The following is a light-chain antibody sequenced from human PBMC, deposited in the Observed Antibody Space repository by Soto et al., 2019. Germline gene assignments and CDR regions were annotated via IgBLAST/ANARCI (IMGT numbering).Light chain of an antibody. CDR3: QQYNNWPLT. CDR2: DAS. J-gene: IGKJ4*01. CDR1: QSISSN. V-gene: IGKV3-15*01. Sequence: ETVLTQSPATLSGFAGERDTLPCRASQSISSNLAWFQQKPGQAPRLLIYDASTMATGFPGRFSGSGSGTEFTLTISSLQSEDFAVYFCQQYNNWPLTFGGGTKVDIK.